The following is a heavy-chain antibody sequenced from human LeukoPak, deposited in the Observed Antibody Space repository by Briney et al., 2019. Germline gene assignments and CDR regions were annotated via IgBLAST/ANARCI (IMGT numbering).Heavy chain of an antibody. CDR2: IQSDGSSP. CDR1: GFTFSNYW. D-gene: IGHD3-16*01. Sequence: PGGSLRLSCVASGFTFSNYWMHWVRQVPGKGLVWVSRIQSDGSSPDYADSVKGRFTISRDNAKNTLYLQMNSLRAKDTAVYYCARGGSIDYWGQGTLVTVSA. J-gene: IGHJ4*02. V-gene: IGHV3-74*01. CDR3: ARGGSIDY.